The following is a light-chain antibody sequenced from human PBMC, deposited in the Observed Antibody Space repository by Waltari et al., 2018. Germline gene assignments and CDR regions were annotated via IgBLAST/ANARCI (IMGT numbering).Light chain of an antibody. CDR1: QSISNY. CDR2: AAS. Sequence: VILTQFPATLSLSPGERATLSCRATQSISNYLAWYQQKPGQAPRLLIYAASSRATGIPDRFSGSGSGTDFTLTISSLEPEDFGLYYCQKYNDSPHSFGQGTKVEI. J-gene: IGKJ2*03. CDR3: QKYNDSPHS. V-gene: IGKV3-20*01.